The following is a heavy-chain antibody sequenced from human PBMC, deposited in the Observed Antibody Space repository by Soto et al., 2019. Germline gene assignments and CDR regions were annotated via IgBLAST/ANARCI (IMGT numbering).Heavy chain of an antibody. J-gene: IGHJ6*02. V-gene: IGHV3-43*01. CDR3: AKDMGNDILTGYPENYYGMDV. Sequence: PGGSLRLSCAASGFTFDDYTMHWVRQAPGKGLEWVSLISWDGGSTYYADSVKGRFTISRDNSKNSLYLQMNSLRTEDTALYYCAKDMGNDILTGYPENYYGMDVWGQGTTVTVSS. CDR2: ISWDGGST. D-gene: IGHD3-9*01. CDR1: GFTFDDYT.